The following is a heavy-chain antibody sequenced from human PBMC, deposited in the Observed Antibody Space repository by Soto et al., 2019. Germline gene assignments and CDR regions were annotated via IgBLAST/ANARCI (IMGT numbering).Heavy chain of an antibody. CDR3: ARGGPEGLRYYGMDV. V-gene: IGHV3-33*01. CDR1: GFTFSSYG. CDR2: IWYDGSNK. D-gene: IGHD5-12*01. Sequence: QVQLVESGGGVVQPGRSLRLSCAASGFTFSSYGMHWVRQAPGKGLEWVAVIWYDGSNKYYADSVKGRFTISRDNSKNTLDLQMNSLRAEDTAVYYCARGGPEGLRYYGMDVWGQGTTVTVSS. J-gene: IGHJ6*02.